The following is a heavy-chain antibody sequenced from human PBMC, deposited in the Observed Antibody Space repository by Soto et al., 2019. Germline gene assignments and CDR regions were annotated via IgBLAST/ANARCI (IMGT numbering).Heavy chain of an antibody. D-gene: IGHD6-19*01. CDR1: GGSFSGYY. CDR2: INHSGST. J-gene: IGHJ4*02. Sequence: QVQLQQWGAGLLKPSETLSLTCAVYGGSFSGYYWSWIRQPPGKGLEWIGEINHSGSTNYNPSLKSRVTISVDTSKNQFSLKLSSVTAADTAVYYCARALRRGAASIAVAGTVVGYWGQGTLVTVSS. CDR3: ARALRRGAASIAVAGTVVGY. V-gene: IGHV4-34*01.